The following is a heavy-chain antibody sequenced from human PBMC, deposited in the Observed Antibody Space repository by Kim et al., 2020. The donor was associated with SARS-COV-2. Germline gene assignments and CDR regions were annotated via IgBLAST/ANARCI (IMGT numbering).Heavy chain of an antibody. J-gene: IGHJ4*02. CDR2: ISSSSSYT. Sequence: GGSLRLSCAASGFTFSDYYMSWIRQAPGKGLEWVSYISSSSSYTNYADSVKGRFTISRDNAKNSLYLQMNSLRAEDTAVYYCARVGGGHLDCSGGSCQLIRWGQGTLVTVSS. CDR1: GFTFSDYY. CDR3: ARVGGGHLDCSGGSCQLIR. V-gene: IGHV3-11*06. D-gene: IGHD2-15*01.